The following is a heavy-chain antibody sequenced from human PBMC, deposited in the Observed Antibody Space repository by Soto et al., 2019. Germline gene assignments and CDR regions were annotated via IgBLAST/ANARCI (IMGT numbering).Heavy chain of an antibody. D-gene: IGHD3-3*01. CDR3: ADGRDANNFLSYYGMDV. J-gene: IGHJ6*02. Sequence: QVQLVESGGGVVQPGRSLRLSCAASGFTFSSYAMHWVRQAPGKGLEWVAVISYDGSNKYYADSVKGRFTISRDNSKNTLYLQMNSLRAEDTAVYYCADGRDANNFLSYYGMDVWGQGTTVTVSS. V-gene: IGHV3-30-3*01. CDR2: ISYDGSNK. CDR1: GFTFSSYA.